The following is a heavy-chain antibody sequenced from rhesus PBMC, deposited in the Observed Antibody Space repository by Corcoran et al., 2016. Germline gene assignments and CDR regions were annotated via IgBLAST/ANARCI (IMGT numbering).Heavy chain of an antibody. V-gene: IGHV4S2*01. D-gene: IGHD5-36*01. J-gene: IGHJ4*01. CDR3: ARAGIATDFDF. CDR2: NSGSGTTT. Sequence: QGQLQESGPGLVKPSETLSLTCAVSGSSVSGTYGTWLPQAPGKGLEWIGRNSGSGTTTDYNPSLKSRVAISMDTSRNQISLKLDSVTAADTAIYYCARAGIATDFDFWGQGLLVTVSS. CDR1: GSSVSGTY.